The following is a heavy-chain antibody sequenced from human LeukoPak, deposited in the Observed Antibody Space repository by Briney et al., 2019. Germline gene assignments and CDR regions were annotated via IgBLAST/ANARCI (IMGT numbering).Heavy chain of an antibody. V-gene: IGHV4-59*08. Sequence: SETLSLTCTVSGGPISSNYWSWMRQPPGKGLEWIGYNYYSGSTHHNPSLKSRVTISVDTSKSQFSLKLSSVTAADTAVYYCARHPSGRMWLQQGGWFDPWGQGTLVTVSS. CDR1: GGPISSNY. CDR2: NYYSGST. J-gene: IGHJ5*02. CDR3: ARHPSGRMWLQQGGWFDP. D-gene: IGHD5-24*01.